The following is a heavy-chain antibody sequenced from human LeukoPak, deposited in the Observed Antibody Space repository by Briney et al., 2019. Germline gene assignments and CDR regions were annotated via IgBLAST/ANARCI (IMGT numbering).Heavy chain of an antibody. CDR3: ASGYCSSTSCYSGYYYMDV. V-gene: IGHV1-46*01. CDR2: INPSGGST. J-gene: IGHJ6*03. D-gene: IGHD2-2*01. CDR1: GYTFTSYY. Sequence: ASVKVSCKASGYTFTSYYMHWVRQAPGQGLEWMGIINPSGGSTSYAQKFQGRVTMTRDMSTGTVYMELSSLRSEDTAVYYCASGYCSSTSCYSGYYYMDVWGKGTTVTVSS.